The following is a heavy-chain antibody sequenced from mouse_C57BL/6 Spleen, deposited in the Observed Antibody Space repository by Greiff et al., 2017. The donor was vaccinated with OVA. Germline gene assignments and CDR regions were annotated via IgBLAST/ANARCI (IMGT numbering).Heavy chain of an antibody. CDR3: ARDDGYPYYAMDY. J-gene: IGHJ4*01. CDR1: GFSLTSYG. CDR2: IWSGGST. D-gene: IGHD2-3*01. Sequence: QVQLQQSGPGLVLPSQSLSITCTVSGFSLTSYGVHWVRQSPGKGLEWLGVIWSGGSTDYNAAFISRLSISKDNSKSQVFFKMNSLQADDTAIYYCARDDGYPYYAMDYWGQGTSVTVSS. V-gene: IGHV2-2*01.